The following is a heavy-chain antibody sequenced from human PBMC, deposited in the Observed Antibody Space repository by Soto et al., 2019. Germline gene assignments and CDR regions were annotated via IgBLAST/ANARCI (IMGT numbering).Heavy chain of an antibody. J-gene: IGHJ4*02. D-gene: IGHD5-12*01. CDR1: GFTFSNAW. V-gene: IGHV3-15*01. CDR2: IKSIPDGGTT. Sequence: EVQLVESGGGLVKPGGSLRLSCAASGFTFSNAWMSWVRQAPGKGLEWVGRIKSIPDGGTTDYVAPVKDRFTISRDDSKYTLYLQMNSLKTEDTAVSYCTHKASGYGWYWGQGTLVTVSS. CDR3: THKASGYGWY.